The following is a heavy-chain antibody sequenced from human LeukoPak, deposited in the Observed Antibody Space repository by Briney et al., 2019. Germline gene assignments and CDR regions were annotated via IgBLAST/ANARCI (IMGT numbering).Heavy chain of an antibody. CDR2: INHSGST. Sequence: SETLSLTCAVYGGPFSGYYWSWIRQPPGKGLEWIGEINHSGSTNYNPSLKSRVTISVDTSKNQFSLKLSSVTAADTAVYYCARSSGSYSDDAFDIWGQGTMVTVSS. D-gene: IGHD1-26*01. CDR1: GGPFSGYY. V-gene: IGHV4-34*01. CDR3: ARSSGSYSDDAFDI. J-gene: IGHJ3*02.